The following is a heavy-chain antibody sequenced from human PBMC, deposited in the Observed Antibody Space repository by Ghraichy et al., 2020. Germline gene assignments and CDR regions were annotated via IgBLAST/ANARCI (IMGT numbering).Heavy chain of an antibody. CDR2: IYYSGST. J-gene: IGHJ5*02. D-gene: IGHD1-7*01. Sequence: SETLSLTCTVSGGSISSYYWSWIRQPPGKGLEWIGYIYYSGSTNYNPSLKSRVTISVDTSKNQFSLKLSSVTAADTAVYYCARDLWNYEMDNWFDPWGQGTLVTVSS. CDR1: GGSISSYY. CDR3: ARDLWNYEMDNWFDP. V-gene: IGHV4-59*01.